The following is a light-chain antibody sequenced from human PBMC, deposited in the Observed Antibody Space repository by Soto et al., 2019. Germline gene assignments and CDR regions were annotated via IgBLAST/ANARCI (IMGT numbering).Light chain of an antibody. CDR1: QSVSSN. J-gene: IGKJ2*02. CDR2: GAS. CDR3: QQYGSSPCT. Sequence: EIVMTQSPATLSVSPGEGATLSCRACQSVSSNLAWYQQKPGQAPRLLIYGASTRATGIPARFSGSGSGTEFTLTISRLQSEDFAVYYCQQYGSSPCTFGQGTKLEIK. V-gene: IGKV3-15*01.